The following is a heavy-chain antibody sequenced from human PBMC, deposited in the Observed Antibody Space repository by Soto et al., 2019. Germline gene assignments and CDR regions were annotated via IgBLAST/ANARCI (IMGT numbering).Heavy chain of an antibody. CDR1: GFTFGDYA. CDR3: TRDSTTYDRGFLEYVRGLSTSSAFDI. D-gene: IGHD3-22*01. J-gene: IGHJ3*02. V-gene: IGHV3-49*03. Sequence: PGGSLRLSCTASGFTFGDYAMGWFRQAPGKGLEWVGFIRSKAYCGTTEYAASVKGRFTISRDDSKSIAYLQMNSLKTEDTSVYYCTRDSTTYDRGFLEYVRGLSTSSAFDIWGQGKMVTVSS. CDR2: IRSKAYCGTT.